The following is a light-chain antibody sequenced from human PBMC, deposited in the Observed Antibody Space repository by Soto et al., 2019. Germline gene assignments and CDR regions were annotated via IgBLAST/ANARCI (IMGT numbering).Light chain of an antibody. Sequence: QPVLTQSSSASASLGSSVKLTCTLSSGHNSYIIAWHQQQTGKAPRFLMTVEGSGSYNQGSGVPDRVSASSSGADRYLTISNLQSEDEATYYCDTWDTNTQVFGGGTKLTVL. V-gene: IGLV4-60*03. CDR2: VEGSGSY. J-gene: IGLJ2*01. CDR3: DTWDTNTQV. CDR1: SGHNSYI.